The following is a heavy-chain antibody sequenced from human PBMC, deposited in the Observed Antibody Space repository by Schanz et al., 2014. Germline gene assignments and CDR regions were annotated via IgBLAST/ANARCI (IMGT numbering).Heavy chain of an antibody. Sequence: VQLLESGGGVVQPGRSLRLSCAASGFTFSSYGMHWVRQAPGKGLEWVAVIWYDGSNKYYADSVKGRFTISRDNAKNSLYLEMNSLRAEDTALYYCARDRRNADLDYWGQGTLVTVSS. V-gene: IGHV3-33*01. CDR3: ARDRRNADLDY. CDR2: IWYDGSNK. J-gene: IGHJ4*02. CDR1: GFTFSSYG. D-gene: IGHD1-1*01.